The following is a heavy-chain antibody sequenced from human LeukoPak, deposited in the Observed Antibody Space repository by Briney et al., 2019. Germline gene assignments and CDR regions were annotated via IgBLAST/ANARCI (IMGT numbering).Heavy chain of an antibody. CDR2: INAGNGNT. D-gene: IGHD6-13*01. CDR1: GYTFTNHA. V-gene: IGHV1-3*01. J-gene: IGHJ4*02. CDR3: ARGPIAAVAFFDY. Sequence: ASVKVSCKASGYTFTNHAIHWVRQAPGQRLEWMGWINAGNGNTKYLERFQGRVTITRDTSASTAFMELSSLRYEDTAVFYCARGPIAAVAFFDYWGQGTLVSVSS.